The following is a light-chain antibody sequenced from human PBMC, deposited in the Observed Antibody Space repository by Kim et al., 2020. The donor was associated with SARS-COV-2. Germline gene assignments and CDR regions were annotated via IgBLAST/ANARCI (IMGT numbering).Light chain of an antibody. V-gene: IGLV1-44*01. CDR1: SSNIGSNN. CDR3: AVWDDSLKQGV. J-gene: IGLJ3*02. CDR2: SNN. Sequence: ELTQPPSASGTPGQRVTISCSGSSSNIGSNNVVWYQQLPGAAPNLLIYSNNQRPSGIPDRFSGSRSGPSASLAISGLQSGDEADYYCAVWDDSLKQGVFGGGTQLTVL.